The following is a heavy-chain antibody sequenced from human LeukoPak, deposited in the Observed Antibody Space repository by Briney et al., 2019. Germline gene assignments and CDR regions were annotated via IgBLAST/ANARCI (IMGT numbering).Heavy chain of an antibody. CDR1: GYTFTSYY. CDR2: INPSGGST. J-gene: IGHJ6*03. CDR3: ARSVDFWSGPLYYYYYYMDV. D-gene: IGHD3-3*01. Sequence: ASVKVSCKASGYTFTSYYMHWVRQAPGQGLEWMGIINPSGGSTSYAQKFQGRVTMTRDMSTSTDYMELSSLRSEDTAVYYCARSVDFWSGPLYYYYYYMDVWGKGTTVTVSS. V-gene: IGHV1-46*01.